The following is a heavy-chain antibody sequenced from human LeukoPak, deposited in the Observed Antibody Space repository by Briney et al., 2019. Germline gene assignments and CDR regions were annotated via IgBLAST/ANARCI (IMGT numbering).Heavy chain of an antibody. CDR3: ARPVRFLEWSDAFDI. Sequence: GGSLRLSCAASGFTFSSYAMHWVRQAPGKGLEWVAVISYDGSNKYYADSVKGRFTISRDNSENTLYLQMNSLRAEDTAVYYCARPVRFLEWSDAFDIRGQETMVTVSS. CDR2: ISYDGSNK. CDR1: GFTFSSYA. V-gene: IGHV3-30-3*01. D-gene: IGHD3-3*01. J-gene: IGHJ3*02.